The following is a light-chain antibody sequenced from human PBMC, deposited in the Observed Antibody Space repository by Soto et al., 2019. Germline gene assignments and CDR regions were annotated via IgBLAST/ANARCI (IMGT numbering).Light chain of an antibody. V-gene: IGLV2-11*01. CDR2: DVD. J-gene: IGLJ2*01. CDR3: CSIAGRVL. Sequence: QSALTQPRSVSGSPGQSVTISCTGTSSDIGGYNYVSWYQHHPGKSPKLIIFDVDRRPSGVPSRFSGSKAGNTASLTISGLQAGDEAEYHCCSIAGRVLFGGGTKVTVL. CDR1: SSDIGGYNY.